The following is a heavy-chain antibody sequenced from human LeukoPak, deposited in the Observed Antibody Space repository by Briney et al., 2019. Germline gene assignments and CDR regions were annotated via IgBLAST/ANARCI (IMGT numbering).Heavy chain of an antibody. V-gene: IGHV3-30-3*01. D-gene: IGHD3-10*01. Sequence: GGSLRLSCAASGFTFSSYAMHRVRQAPGKGLEWVAVISYDGSNKYHADSVKGRFTISRDNSKNTLYLQMNSLRAEDTAVYYCANLNYYGSGSSDYWGQGTLVTVSS. CDR3: ANLNYYGSGSSDY. J-gene: IGHJ4*02. CDR2: ISYDGSNK. CDR1: GFTFSSYA.